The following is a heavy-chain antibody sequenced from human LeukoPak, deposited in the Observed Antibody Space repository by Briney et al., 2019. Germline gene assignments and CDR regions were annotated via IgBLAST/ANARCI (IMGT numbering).Heavy chain of an antibody. D-gene: IGHD6-13*01. J-gene: IGHJ4*02. CDR2: IYYSGST. V-gene: IGHV4-59*01. CDR3: ATYSSSWYGWEFDY. CDR1: GGSISSYY. Sequence: PSETLSLTCTVSGGSISSYYWSWIRQPPGKGLEWIGYIYYSGSTNYSPSLKSRVTISVDTSKNQFSLKLSSVTAADTAVYYCATYSSSWYGWEFDYWGQGTLVTVSS.